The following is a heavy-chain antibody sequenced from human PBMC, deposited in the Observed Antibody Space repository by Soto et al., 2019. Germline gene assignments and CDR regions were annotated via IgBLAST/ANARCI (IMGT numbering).Heavy chain of an antibody. D-gene: IGHD6-6*01. Sequence: TLSLTCAVSGYSISSGYYWGWIRQPPGKGLEWIGSIYHSGSTYYNPSLKSRVTISVDTSKNQFSLKLSSVTAADTAVYYCARDIYSSSSGFDYWGQGTLVTVSS. CDR1: GYSISSGYY. J-gene: IGHJ4*02. V-gene: IGHV4-38-2*02. CDR2: IYHSGST. CDR3: ARDIYSSSSGFDY.